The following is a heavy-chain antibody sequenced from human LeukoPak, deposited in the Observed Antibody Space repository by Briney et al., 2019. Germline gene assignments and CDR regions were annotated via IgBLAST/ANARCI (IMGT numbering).Heavy chain of an antibody. V-gene: IGHV4-59*01. J-gene: IGHJ4*02. CDR2: IYYSGST. CDR1: GASISSYY. D-gene: IGHD3-16*01. CDR3: ARDRSLGIIDY. Sequence: PSETLSLTCTVSGASISSYYWNWIRQPPGKGLEWIGYIYYSGSTNYNPSLKSRVTISVDASKNHFSLKLSSVTAADTAVYYCARDRSLGIIDYWGQGTLVTVSS.